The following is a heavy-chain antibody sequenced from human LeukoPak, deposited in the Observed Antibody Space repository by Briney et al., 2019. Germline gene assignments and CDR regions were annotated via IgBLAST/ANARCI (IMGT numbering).Heavy chain of an antibody. Sequence: GGSLSPSCAVSGFTSSSYCISCVRQAPGKGLEWVANIKQDGSEKYYVDSVKGRFTISRDNPKNSLYLQMNSLRAEDTAVYYCAIETGNRYMVAGYLDFWGKGTLVTVSS. V-gene: IGHV3-7*01. CDR1: GFTSSSYC. CDR2: IKQDGSEK. CDR3: AIETGNRYMVAGYLDF. J-gene: IGHJ4*01. D-gene: IGHD5-12*01.